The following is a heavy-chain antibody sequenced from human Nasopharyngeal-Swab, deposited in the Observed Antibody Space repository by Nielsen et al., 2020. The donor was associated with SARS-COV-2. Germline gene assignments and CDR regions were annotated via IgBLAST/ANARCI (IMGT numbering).Heavy chain of an antibody. CDR2: ISYDGSNK. D-gene: IGHD6-13*01. Sequence: GESLKISCAASGFTFSSYGMHWVRQAPGKGLEWVAVISYDGSNKYYADSVKGRFTISRDNSKNTLYLQMNSLRAEDTAVYYCAKDGGAAAGTRWFDPWDQGTLVTVSS. CDR1: GFTFSSYG. CDR3: AKDGGAAAGTRWFDP. J-gene: IGHJ5*02. V-gene: IGHV3-30*18.